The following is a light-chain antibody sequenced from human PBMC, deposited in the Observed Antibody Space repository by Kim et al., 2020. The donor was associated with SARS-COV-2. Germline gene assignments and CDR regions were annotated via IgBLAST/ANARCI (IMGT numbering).Light chain of an antibody. V-gene: IGKV3-11*01. Sequence: GEGAALPCTASHDMVIAATWYQQSPSQAPRLLISAAAIRAGGVPDRFSGSGSGTEFTPTIGSVAPDDNAVYYCHQRGNWPAARTFVGGTKMDIK. CDR2: AAA. CDR1: HDMVIA. J-gene: IGKJ4*01. CDR3: HQRGNWPAART.